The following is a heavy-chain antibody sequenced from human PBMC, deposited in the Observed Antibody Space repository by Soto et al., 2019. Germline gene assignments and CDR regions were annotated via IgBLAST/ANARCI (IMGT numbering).Heavy chain of an antibody. J-gene: IGHJ4*02. Sequence: TGGSLRLSCAASGFTFSSYAMHWVRQAPGKGLEWVAVISYDGSNKYYADSVKGRFTISRDNSKNTLYLQMNSLRAEDTAVYFCVRDFLTGYLKRSPVDYWGQGTLVTVSS. CDR2: ISYDGSNK. CDR3: VRDFLTGYLKRSPVDY. V-gene: IGHV3-30-3*01. D-gene: IGHD3-9*01. CDR1: GFTFSSYA.